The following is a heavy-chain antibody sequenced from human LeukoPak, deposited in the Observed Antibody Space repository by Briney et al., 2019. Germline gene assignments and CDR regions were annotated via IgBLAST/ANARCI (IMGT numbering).Heavy chain of an antibody. Sequence: GGSLRLSCAASGFTFSSYGMHWVRQAPGKGLEWVAFTRYDGSNKYYADSVKGRFTISRDNAKKSVYLQMNSLRAEDTAVYYCARVVWGATFYYYMDVWGKGTTVTISS. CDR3: ARVVWGATFYYYMDV. V-gene: IGHV3-30*02. D-gene: IGHD1-26*01. CDR1: GFTFSSYG. CDR2: TRYDGSNK. J-gene: IGHJ6*03.